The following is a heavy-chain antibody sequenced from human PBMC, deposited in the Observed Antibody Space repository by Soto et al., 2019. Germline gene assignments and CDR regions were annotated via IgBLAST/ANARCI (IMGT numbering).Heavy chain of an antibody. CDR2: ISSSGTTI. V-gene: IGHV3-11*01. D-gene: IGHD3-10*01. CDR1: EFTFSDYY. Sequence: TGGSLRLSCAASEFTFSDYYMSWIRQAPGKGLEWVSYISSSGTTIYYADSVKGRFTISRDNAKNSLYLQMNSLRAEDTAMYYCARATYYYGSGSYPQDYGIDGWGQGNTVTVSS. J-gene: IGHJ6*02. CDR3: ARATYYYGSGSYPQDYGIDG.